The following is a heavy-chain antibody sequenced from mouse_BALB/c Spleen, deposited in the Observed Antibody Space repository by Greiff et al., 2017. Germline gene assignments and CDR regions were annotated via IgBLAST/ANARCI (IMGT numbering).Heavy chain of an antibody. V-gene: IGHV4-1*02. J-gene: IGHJ3*01. CDR1: GFDFSRYW. Sequence: EVKLVESGGGLVQPGGSLKLSCAASGFDFSRYWMSWVRQAPGKGLEWIGEINPDSSTINYTPSLKDKFIISRDNAKNTLYLQMSKVRSEDTALYYCARPNYGLWFAYWGQGTLVTVSA. CDR2: INPDSSTI. D-gene: IGHD1-2*01. CDR3: ARPNYGLWFAY.